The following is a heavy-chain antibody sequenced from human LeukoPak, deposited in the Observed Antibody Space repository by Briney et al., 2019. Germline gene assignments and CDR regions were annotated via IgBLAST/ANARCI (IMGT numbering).Heavy chain of an antibody. Sequence: ASVKVSCKASGYTFTSYDINWVRQATGQGLEWMGWMNPNSGNTGYAQKFQGRVTMTRNTSISTAYMELSSPRSEDTAVYYCARVARYCSGGSCYYSTFGYWGQGTLVTVSS. CDR1: GYTFTSYD. CDR2: MNPNSGNT. V-gene: IGHV1-8*01. CDR3: ARVARYCSGGSCYYSTFGY. J-gene: IGHJ4*02. D-gene: IGHD2-15*01.